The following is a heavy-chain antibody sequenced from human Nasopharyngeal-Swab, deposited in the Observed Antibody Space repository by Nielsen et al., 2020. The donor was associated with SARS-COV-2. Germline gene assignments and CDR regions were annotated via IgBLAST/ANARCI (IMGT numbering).Heavy chain of an antibody. V-gene: IGHV3-15*01. D-gene: IGHD4-11*01. CDR2: IKSKTDGGTT. J-gene: IGHJ6*03. CDR3: TTLYSNYAFYYYYMDV. Sequence: GESLKISCAASGFTFSNAGMSWVRQAPGKGLEWVGRIKSKTDGGTTDYAAPVKGRFTISRDDSKNTLYLQMNSLKTEDTAVYYCTTLYSNYAFYYYYMDVWGKGTTVTVSS. CDR1: GFTFSNAG.